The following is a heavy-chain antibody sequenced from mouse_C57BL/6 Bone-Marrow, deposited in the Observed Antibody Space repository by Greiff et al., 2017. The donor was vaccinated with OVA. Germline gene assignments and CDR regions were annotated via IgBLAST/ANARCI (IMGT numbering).Heavy chain of an antibody. Sequence: VKLQESGAELVRPGASVTLSCKASGYTFTDYEMHWVKQTPVHGLEWIGAIDPETGGTAYNQKFKGKAILTADKSSSTAYMELRSLTSEDSAVYYCTRYYDGYPYYAMDYWGQGTSVTVSS. V-gene: IGHV1-15*01. CDR3: TRYYDGYPYYAMDY. CDR1: GYTFTDYE. J-gene: IGHJ4*01. CDR2: IDPETGGT. D-gene: IGHD2-3*01.